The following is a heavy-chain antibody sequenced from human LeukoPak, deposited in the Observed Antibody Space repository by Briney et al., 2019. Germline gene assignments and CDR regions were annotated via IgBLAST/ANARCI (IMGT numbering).Heavy chain of an antibody. CDR3: ARSQRPGYSRSWYLGAGYDI. D-gene: IGHD6-13*01. J-gene: IGHJ3*02. Sequence: ASVNLSCKASGYTFTSYGISWVRQAPGQGLEWMVWINPNTSDANYAQKLQGRLTMTRDTSIRTAYMELYRLTSDDTAMFYCARSQRPGYSRSWYLGAGYDIWGQGTMVTVSS. V-gene: IGHV1-18*01. CDR1: GYTFTSYG. CDR2: INPNTSDA.